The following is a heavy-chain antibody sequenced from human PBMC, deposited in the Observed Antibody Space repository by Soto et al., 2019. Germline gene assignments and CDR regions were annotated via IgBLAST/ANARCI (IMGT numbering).Heavy chain of an antibody. CDR3: YINGF. V-gene: IGHV4-39*01. D-gene: IGHD2-8*01. Sequence: QVQLQESGPGLVKPSETLSLTCTVSGDSIRSSSHYWAWNRQPPGKGLEWIGGFYYSGSPYYNPSLKSRVTMSVDTSKIQFSLNLNSVTAADTAVYYCYINGFWGQGTLVTVSS. J-gene: IGHJ1*01. CDR1: GDSIRSSSHY. CDR2: FYYSGSP.